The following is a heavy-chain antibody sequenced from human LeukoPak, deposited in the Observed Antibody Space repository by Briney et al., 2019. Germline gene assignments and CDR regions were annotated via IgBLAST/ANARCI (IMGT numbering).Heavy chain of an antibody. Sequence: SQTLSLTCAISGDSVSSNSAAWNWIRQSPSRGLEWLGRTYYRSKWFSDYAVSVKSRITINADTSKNQFSLQLNSVTPEDTAVYYCARKGTVTTPFDYWGRESWSPSPQ. CDR3: ARKGTVTTPFDY. CDR2: TYYRSKWFS. CDR1: GDSVSSNSAA. V-gene: IGHV6-1*01. D-gene: IGHD4-11*01. J-gene: IGHJ4*02.